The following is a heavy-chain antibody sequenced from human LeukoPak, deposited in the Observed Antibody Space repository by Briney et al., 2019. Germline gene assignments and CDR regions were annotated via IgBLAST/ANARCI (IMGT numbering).Heavy chain of an antibody. CDR3: ARVHSSSWKWGYYYYMDV. Sequence: GASVKVSCKASGYTFTSYGISWVRQAPGQGLEWMGWISAYNGNTNYAQKLQGRVTVTTDTSTSTAYMELRSLRSDDTAVYYCARVHSSSWKWGYYYYMDVWGKGTTVTVSS. CDR2: ISAYNGNT. CDR1: GYTFTSYG. V-gene: IGHV1-18*01. J-gene: IGHJ6*03. D-gene: IGHD6-13*01.